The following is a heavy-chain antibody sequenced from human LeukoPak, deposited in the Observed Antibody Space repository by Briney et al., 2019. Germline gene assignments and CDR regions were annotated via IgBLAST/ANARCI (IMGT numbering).Heavy chain of an antibody. J-gene: IGHJ4*02. CDR2: IYYSGST. V-gene: IGHV4-39*07. Sequence: SETLSLTCTVSGGSISSSSYYWGWIRQPPGKGLEWIGSIYYSGSTYYNPSLKSRVTISVDTSKNQFSLKLSSVTAADTAVYYCAREDSITIFFDYWGQGTLVTVSS. CDR1: GGSISSSSYY. CDR3: AREDSITIFFDY. D-gene: IGHD3-9*01.